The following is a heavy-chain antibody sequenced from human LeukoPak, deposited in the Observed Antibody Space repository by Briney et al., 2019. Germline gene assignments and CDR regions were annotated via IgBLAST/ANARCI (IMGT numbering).Heavy chain of an antibody. CDR2: IYYSGST. V-gene: IGHV4-59*01. J-gene: IGHJ4*02. CDR3: AKRGTVHVVDTAMAGGLSFDY. Sequence: SETLSLTCTVSGGSISSYYWSWIRQPPGKGLEWIGYIYYSGSTNYNPSLKSRVTISVDTSKDQFSLKLSSVTAADTAVYYCAKRGTVHVVDTAMAGGLSFDYWGQGTLVTVSS. D-gene: IGHD5-18*01. CDR1: GGSISSYY.